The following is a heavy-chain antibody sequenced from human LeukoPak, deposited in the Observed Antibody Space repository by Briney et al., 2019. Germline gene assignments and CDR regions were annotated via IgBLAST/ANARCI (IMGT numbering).Heavy chain of an antibody. Sequence: KPSETLSLTCTVSGYYISSGYYWGWIRQPPGKGLEWIGSIYYSGSTYYNPSLKSRVTVSIDTSQNRFSLKLKSVTAADTAVYYCARGLTGGWAAVFDYWGRGTLVTVSS. CDR1: GYYISSGYY. D-gene: IGHD1-26*01. CDR2: IYYSGST. J-gene: IGHJ4*02. V-gene: IGHV4-38-2*02. CDR3: ARGLTGGWAAVFDY.